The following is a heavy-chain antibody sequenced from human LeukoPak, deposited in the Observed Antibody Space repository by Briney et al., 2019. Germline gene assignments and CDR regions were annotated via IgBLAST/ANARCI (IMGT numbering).Heavy chain of an antibody. Sequence: SETLSLTCTVSGGSISSYYWSWIRQPPGKGLEWIGYIYYSGDTNYNPSLKSRVTISVDTSKNQFSLKLSSVTAADTAVYYCARGGRSMVRGVAWFDPWGQGTLVTVSS. V-gene: IGHV4-59*01. CDR3: ARGGRSMVRGVAWFDP. CDR1: GGSISSYY. J-gene: IGHJ5*02. D-gene: IGHD3-10*01. CDR2: IYYSGDT.